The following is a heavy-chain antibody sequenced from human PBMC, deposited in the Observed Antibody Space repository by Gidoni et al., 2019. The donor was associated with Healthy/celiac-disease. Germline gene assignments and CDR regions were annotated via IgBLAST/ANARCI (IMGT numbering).Heavy chain of an antibody. D-gene: IGHD1-26*01. CDR1: GGSFSGYY. V-gene: IGHV4-34*01. Sequence: QVQLQQWGAGLLKPSETLSLTCAVYGGSFSGYYWSWIRQPPGKGLEWIGEINHSGSTNYNPSLKSRVTISVDTSKNQFSLKLSSVTAADTAVYYCARASYSGSFPYYYYYGMDVWGQGTTVTVSS. J-gene: IGHJ6*02. CDR3: ARASYSGSFPYYYYYGMDV. CDR2: INHSGST.